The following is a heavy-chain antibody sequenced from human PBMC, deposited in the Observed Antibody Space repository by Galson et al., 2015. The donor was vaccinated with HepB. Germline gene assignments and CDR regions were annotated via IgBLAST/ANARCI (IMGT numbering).Heavy chain of an antibody. CDR3: ASLSLVYSSSWSRPYYYYYMDV. D-gene: IGHD6-13*01. Sequence: SLRLSCAASGFTFDDYAMHWVRQAPGKGLEWVSGISWNSGSIGYADSVKGRFTISRDNAKNSLYLQMNSLRAEDTALYYCASLSLVYSSSWSRPYYYYYMDVWGKGTTVTVSS. J-gene: IGHJ6*03. CDR2: ISWNSGSI. CDR1: GFTFDDYA. V-gene: IGHV3-9*01.